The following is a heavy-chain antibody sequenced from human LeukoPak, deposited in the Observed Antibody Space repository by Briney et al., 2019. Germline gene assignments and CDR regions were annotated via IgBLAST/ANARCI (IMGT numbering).Heavy chain of an antibody. CDR1: GFTFGSAW. CDR3: TTDTSGDDY. D-gene: IGHD7-27*01. Sequence: GRSLRLSCAASGFTFGSAWMSWVRQAPGKGLKWVGRIESKTDGGTTDYAAPVKGRFTISRDDSKNTLYLQMNSLKTEDTAVYYCTTDTSGDDYWGQGTLVTVSS. V-gene: IGHV3-15*04. CDR2: IESKTDGGTT. J-gene: IGHJ4*02.